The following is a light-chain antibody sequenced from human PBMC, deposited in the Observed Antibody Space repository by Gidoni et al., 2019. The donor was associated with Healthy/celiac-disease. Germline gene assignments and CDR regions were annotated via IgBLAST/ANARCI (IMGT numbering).Light chain of an antibody. CDR3: MQALQKPT. CDR2: LGS. CDR1: QSLLHSNGYNY. V-gene: IGKV2-28*01. Sequence: DIVMTQSPLSLPVTPGEPASISCRSSQSLLHSNGYNYLDWYLQKPGQSPQLLIYLGSNRASGVPDRFSGSGSGTDFTLKISRVEAEDVGVYYCMQALQKPTFXPXTKVXIK. J-gene: IGKJ3*01.